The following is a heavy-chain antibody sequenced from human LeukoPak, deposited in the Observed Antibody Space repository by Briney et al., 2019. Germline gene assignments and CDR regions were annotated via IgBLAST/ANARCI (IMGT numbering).Heavy chain of an antibody. CDR3: ARARYYDSPDY. V-gene: IGHV3-74*01. J-gene: IGHJ4*02. CDR1: GFTFSSYW. CDR2: VNSDGSTT. Sequence: GGSLRLSCAASGFTFSSYWMHWVRQAPGKGLVWVSRVNSDGSTTNYADSVKGRFTISRDNAKNTLYMQMDSLRAEDTAVYYCARARYYDSPDYWGQGTLVTVSS. D-gene: IGHD3-22*01.